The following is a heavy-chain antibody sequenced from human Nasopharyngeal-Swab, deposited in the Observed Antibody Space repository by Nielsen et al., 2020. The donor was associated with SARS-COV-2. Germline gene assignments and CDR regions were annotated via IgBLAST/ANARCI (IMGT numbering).Heavy chain of an antibody. CDR1: GYTLTELS. CDR3: ATGAAVAGTPISYYYYGMDV. V-gene: IGHV1-24*01. Sequence: ASVKVSCKVSGYTLTELSMHWVRQAPGKGLEWMGGFDPEDGETIYAQKFQGRVTMTEDTSTDTAYMELSSLRSEDTAVYYCATGAAVAGTPISYYYYGMDVWCQGTTVTVSS. CDR2: FDPEDGET. J-gene: IGHJ6*02. D-gene: IGHD6-19*01.